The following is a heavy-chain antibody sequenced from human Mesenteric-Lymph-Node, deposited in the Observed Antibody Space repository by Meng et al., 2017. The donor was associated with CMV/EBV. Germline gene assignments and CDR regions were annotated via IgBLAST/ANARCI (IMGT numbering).Heavy chain of an antibody. CDR2: IYPGDSGT. CDR3: ARLLVTPDQHYFDY. J-gene: IGHJ4*02. V-gene: IGHV5-51*01. Sequence: GGSLRLSCKGSGYSFTTHWIGWVRQMPGKGLELMGIIYPGDSGTRYSPSFRGQITISADNSITTAYLQWSSVTNSDTAMYYCARLLVTPDQHYFDYWGQGTLVTVSS. D-gene: IGHD4-23*01. CDR1: GYSFTTHW.